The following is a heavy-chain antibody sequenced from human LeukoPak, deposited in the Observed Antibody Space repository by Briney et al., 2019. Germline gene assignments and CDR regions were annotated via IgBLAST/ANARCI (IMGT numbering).Heavy chain of an antibody. CDR1: GYIFTTYW. CDR2: IYPGDSDT. CDR3: ARLGTYWSNYYFEY. Sequence: HGASLKISCQGSGYIFTTYWIGWVRQLPGKGLECMGIIYPGDSDTRYSPSFQGQVTISADKSINTAYLQWSSLKASDTAMYYCARLGTYWSNYYFEYWGQGTLVTVSS. J-gene: IGHJ4*02. D-gene: IGHD3-10*01. V-gene: IGHV5-51*01.